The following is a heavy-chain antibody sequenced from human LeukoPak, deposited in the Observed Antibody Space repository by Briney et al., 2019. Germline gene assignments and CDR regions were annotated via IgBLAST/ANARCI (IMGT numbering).Heavy chain of an antibody. J-gene: IGHJ4*02. Sequence: GGSLRLSCAASGFTVSSSYISWVRQPPGKGLEWVSVIYSGGSTYYADSVKGRFTISRDNSKNTLYLQMNSLRAEDTAVYYCAREKSRLRKWGQGTLVTVSS. V-gene: IGHV3-53*05. D-gene: IGHD3-16*01. CDR2: IYSGGST. CDR3: AREKSRLRK. CDR1: GFTVSSSY.